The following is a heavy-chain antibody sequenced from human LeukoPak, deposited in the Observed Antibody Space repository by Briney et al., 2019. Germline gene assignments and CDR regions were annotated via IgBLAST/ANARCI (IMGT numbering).Heavy chain of an antibody. V-gene: IGHV3-23*01. CDR3: VKNSGWYCLDY. CDR2: ISISGDTT. D-gene: IGHD6-13*01. J-gene: IGHJ4*02. CDR1: GFTFSSHA. Sequence: GGSLRLSCGASGFTFSSHAMTWVRQAPGKGLEWVSAISISGDTTYYADAVKGRFTISRDNSKNTVYLQMNSLRAEDTAVYYCVKNSGWYCLDYWGQGITVIVSS.